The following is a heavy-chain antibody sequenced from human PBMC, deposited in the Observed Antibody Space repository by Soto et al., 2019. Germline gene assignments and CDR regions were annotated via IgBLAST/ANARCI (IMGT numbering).Heavy chain of an antibody. J-gene: IGHJ5*02. D-gene: IGHD2-2*01. CDR1: GFTFSSYA. Sequence: GGSLRLSCSASGFTFSSYAMHWVRQAPGRGLQYVSAISSNGCSTYYADSVKGRFTISRHNSKNKQYLQMSSLRAQDTAVYYYGKATTRFNCSSTSCYLYDWFDPWGQGTLVIVSS. CDR2: ISSNGCST. V-gene: IGHV3-64D*06. CDR3: GKATTRFNCSSTSCYLYDWFDP.